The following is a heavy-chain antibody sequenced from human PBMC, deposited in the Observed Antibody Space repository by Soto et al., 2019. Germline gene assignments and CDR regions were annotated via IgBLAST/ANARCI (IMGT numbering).Heavy chain of an antibody. D-gene: IGHD6-19*01. V-gene: IGHV4-59*01. J-gene: IGHJ4*02. Sequence: SETLSLTCTVSGGSISSNYWSWIRQPPGKGLEWIGYIYNSGSTNYNPSLKSRVTISLDTSKNQFSLKLSSVTAADTAVYYCARNTASSGWFFNFWGQGTLVTVS. CDR3: ARNTASSGWFFNF. CDR1: GGSISSNY. CDR2: IYNSGST.